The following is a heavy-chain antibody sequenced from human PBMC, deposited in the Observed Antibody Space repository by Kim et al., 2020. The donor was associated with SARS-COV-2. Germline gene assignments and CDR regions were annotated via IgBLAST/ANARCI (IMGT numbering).Heavy chain of an antibody. J-gene: IGHJ3*02. CDR2: T. D-gene: IGHD3-10*01. CDR3: ARAGAHDAFDI. Sequence: TNYNPSLKSRVTISVDKSKNQFSLKLSSVTAADTAVYYCARAGAHDAFDIWGQGTMVTVSS. V-gene: IGHV4-4*02.